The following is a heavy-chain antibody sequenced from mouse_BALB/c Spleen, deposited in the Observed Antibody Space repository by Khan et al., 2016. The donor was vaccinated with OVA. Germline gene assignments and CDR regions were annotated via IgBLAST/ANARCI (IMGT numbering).Heavy chain of an antibody. V-gene: IGHV2-3*01. J-gene: IGHJ3*01. Sequence: QVQLKESGPGLVAPSQSLSITCTVSGFSLTSYGVSWVRQPPGKGLEWLGVIWGDGNTNYHSALISRLSISKDNSNSQVFLKLNSPQTDDKATYYCVKKVYYGYGNAWFAYWGQGTLVTVSA. CDR2: IWGDGNT. CDR1: GFSLTSYG. CDR3: VKKVYYGYGNAWFAY. D-gene: IGHD1-2*01.